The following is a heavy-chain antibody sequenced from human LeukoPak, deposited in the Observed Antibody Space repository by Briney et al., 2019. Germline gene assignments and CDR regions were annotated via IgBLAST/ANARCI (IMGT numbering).Heavy chain of an antibody. CDR1: GFTYSSHG. V-gene: IGHV3-30*02. CDR2: IRYDGSNK. Sequence: GGSLRLSCAASGFTYSSHGMHWVRQAPGKGLEWVAFIRYDGSNKYYADSVKGRFTISRDNSKNTLYLQMNSLRAEDTAVYYCARDGLIKYDYWGQGTLVTVSS. CDR3: ARDGLIKYDY. D-gene: IGHD3-22*01. J-gene: IGHJ4*02.